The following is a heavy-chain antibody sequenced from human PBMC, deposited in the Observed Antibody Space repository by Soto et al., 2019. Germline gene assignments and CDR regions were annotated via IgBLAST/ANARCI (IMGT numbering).Heavy chain of an antibody. CDR2: ISGSGGST. J-gene: IGHJ4*02. V-gene: IGHV3-23*01. CDR1: GFTFSSYA. Sequence: GGSLRLSCAASGFTFSSYAMSWVRQAPGKGLEWVSAISGSGGSTYYADSVKGRFTISRDNSKNTLYLQMNSLRAEDTAVYYCATAIYDSSGYYYRDDYWGQGTLVTVSS. CDR3: ATAIYDSSGYYYRDDY. D-gene: IGHD3-22*01.